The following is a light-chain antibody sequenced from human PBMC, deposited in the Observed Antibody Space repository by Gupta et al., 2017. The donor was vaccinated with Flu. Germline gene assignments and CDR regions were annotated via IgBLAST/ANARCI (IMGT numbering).Light chain of an antibody. CDR3: QQRSNWLT. V-gene: IGKV3-11*01. J-gene: IGKJ4*01. CDR1: QSVGSL. CDR2: DAS. Sequence: PGESATLSCRASQSVGSLVAWYQQKPGQAPRLLIYDASKRATGIPASFSGSGSGTDFTLTISSLEPEDFAVYYCQQRSNWLTFGGGTKVEIK.